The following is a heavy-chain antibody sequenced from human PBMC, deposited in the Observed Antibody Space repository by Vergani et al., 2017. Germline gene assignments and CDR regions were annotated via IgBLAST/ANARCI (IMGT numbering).Heavy chain of an antibody. D-gene: IGHD3-22*01. V-gene: IGHV4-31*03. CDR3: ARSIPDYYDSTGYFQH. CDR1: GGSISSGSYY. Sequence: QVQLQESGPGLVKPSQTLSLTCTVSGGSISSGSYYWSWIRQPAGKGLEWIGYIYYSGSTYYNPSLKSRVTISVDTSKNQFSLKLSSVTAADTAVYYCARSIPDYYDSTGYFQHWGQGTLVTVSS. CDR2: IYYSGST. J-gene: IGHJ1*01.